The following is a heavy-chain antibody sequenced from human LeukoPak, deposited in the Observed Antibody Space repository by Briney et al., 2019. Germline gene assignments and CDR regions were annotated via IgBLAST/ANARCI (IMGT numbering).Heavy chain of an antibody. CDR2: IIPIFGTA. CDR3: ARAGDAFRGVIT. V-gene: IGHV1-69*13. D-gene: IGHD3-10*01. J-gene: IGHJ4*02. CDR1: GGTFSSYA. Sequence: SVKVSCKASGGTFSSYAINWVRQAPGQGLEWMGGIIPIFGTANYAQKFQGRVTITADESTSTAYMELSSLRSEDTAVYYCARAGDAFRGVITWGQGTLVTVSS.